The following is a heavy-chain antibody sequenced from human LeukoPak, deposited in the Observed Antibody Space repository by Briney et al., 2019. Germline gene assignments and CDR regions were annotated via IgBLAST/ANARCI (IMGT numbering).Heavy chain of an antibody. J-gene: IGHJ4*02. CDR2: ISSSSSSI. D-gene: IGHD1-26*01. V-gene: IGHV3-48*01. CDR3: VRARGLGGSYPPTDY. CDR1: GFIFSSYS. Sequence: GGSLRLSCAASGFIFSSYSMNWVRQAPGKGLEWVSYISSSSSSIYYADAVKGRFTISRDNAKNSLYLQMNSLRAEDTAVYYCVRARGLGGSYPPTDYWGQGTLVTVSS.